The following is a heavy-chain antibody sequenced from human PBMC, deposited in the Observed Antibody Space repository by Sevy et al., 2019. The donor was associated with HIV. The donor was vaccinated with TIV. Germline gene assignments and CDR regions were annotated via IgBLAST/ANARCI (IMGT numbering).Heavy chain of an antibody. CDR1: SGSISSYY. Sequence: SETLSFTCTVSSGSISSYYWSWIRQPRGKGLEWIGCFYYSGSTNYNPSLKSRVTISVDTSKNQFSLKLSSVTAADTAVYYCARAQWLVGSHDYWGQGTLVTVSS. J-gene: IGHJ4*02. D-gene: IGHD6-19*01. V-gene: IGHV4-59*13. CDR2: FYYSGST. CDR3: ARAQWLVGSHDY.